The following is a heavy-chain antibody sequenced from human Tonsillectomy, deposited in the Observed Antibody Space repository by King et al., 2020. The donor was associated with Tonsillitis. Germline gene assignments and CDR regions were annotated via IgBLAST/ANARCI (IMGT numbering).Heavy chain of an antibody. CDR2: INTDGGST. V-gene: IGHV3-74*01. CDR3: VRDSNDGSGSSYGVVDH. CDR1: GFTFSSYW. J-gene: IGHJ4*02. D-gene: IGHD3-10*01. Sequence: VQLVESGGALVQPGGSLRLSCAASGFTFSSYWMHWVRQAPGKGLVWVSRINTDGGSTTYADSVKGRFTFSRDNAKSTLYLQMNSLRAEDTAVYYCVRDSNDGSGSSYGVVDHWAQGPLVTVSS.